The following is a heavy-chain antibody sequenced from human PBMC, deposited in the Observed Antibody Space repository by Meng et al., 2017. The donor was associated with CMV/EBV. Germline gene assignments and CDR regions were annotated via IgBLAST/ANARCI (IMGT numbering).Heavy chain of an antibody. J-gene: IGHJ4*02. Sequence: SCAASGFTFSNAWMSWVRQAPGKGLEWVGRIKSKTDGETTDYAAPVKGRFTISRDDSKNTLYLQMNSLKTEDTAVYYCTTYGDYPDYWGQGTLVTVSS. D-gene: IGHD4-17*01. CDR1: GFTFSNAW. CDR2: IKSKTDGETT. V-gene: IGHV3-15*01. CDR3: TTYGDYPDY.